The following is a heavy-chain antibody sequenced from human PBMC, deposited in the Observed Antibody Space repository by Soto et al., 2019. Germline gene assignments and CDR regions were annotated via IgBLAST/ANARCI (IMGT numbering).Heavy chain of an antibody. J-gene: IGHJ6*02. Sequence: PETLPLTCTVSGDSINKYYWTWIRQPPGKGLEWIGYIYDSGSTSYDPSLKSRLTISVDTSKNQFSLKLKSVTAADTAVYYCARGTKEYYQRMDAWGQGTTVTV. CDR1: GDSINKYY. CDR3: ARGTKEYYQRMDA. V-gene: IGHV4-59*01. CDR2: IYDSGST.